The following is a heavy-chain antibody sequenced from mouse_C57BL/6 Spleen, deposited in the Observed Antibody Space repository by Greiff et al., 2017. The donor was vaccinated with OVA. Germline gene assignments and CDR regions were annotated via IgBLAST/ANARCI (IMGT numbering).Heavy chain of an antibody. CDR3: ARHAPLYYGSSYGYFDV. D-gene: IGHD1-1*01. CDR1: VYTFTEYT. J-gene: IGHJ1*03. V-gene: IGHV1-62-2*01. CDR2: FYPGSGSI. Sequence: QVQLQQSGAELVKPGASVKLSCKASVYTFTEYTIHWVKQRSGQGLEWIGWFYPGSGSIKYNEKFKDKATLTADKSSSTVYMELSRLKSEDSAVYFCARHAPLYYGSSYGYFDVWGTGTTVTVSS.